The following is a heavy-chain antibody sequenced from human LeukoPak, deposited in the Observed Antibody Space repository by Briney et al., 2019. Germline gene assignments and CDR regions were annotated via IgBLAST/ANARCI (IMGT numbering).Heavy chain of an antibody. CDR2: ISGSGGST. CDR3: AKAKKYCSGGSCYYFDY. V-gene: IGHV3-23*01. D-gene: IGHD2-15*01. J-gene: IGHJ4*02. CDR1: GFTFSSYA. Sequence: GGSLRLSCAASGFTFSSYAMSWVRQAPGKGLEWVSAISGSGGSTYYGDSVKGRFTISRDNSKNTLYLQMNSLRAEDTAVYYCAKAKKYCSGGSCYYFDYWGQGTLVTVSS.